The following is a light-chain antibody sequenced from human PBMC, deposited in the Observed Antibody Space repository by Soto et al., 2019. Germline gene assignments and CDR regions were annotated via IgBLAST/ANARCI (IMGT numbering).Light chain of an antibody. CDR2: EVS. CDR1: SSDVGGYNY. J-gene: IGLJ2*01. Sequence: QSVLTQPASVSGSPGQSITISCTGTSSDVGGYNYVSWYQQHPGEAPKLLIYEVSDRPSGVSKRFSGSKSGNTASLTISGLQAEDEADYYCSSYTTSSTPGVLFGGGTKVTVL. V-gene: IGLV2-14*01. CDR3: SSYTTSSTPGVL.